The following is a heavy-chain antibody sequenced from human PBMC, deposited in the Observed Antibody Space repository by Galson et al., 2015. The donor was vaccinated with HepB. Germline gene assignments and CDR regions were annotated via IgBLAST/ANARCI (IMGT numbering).Heavy chain of an antibody. D-gene: IGHD6-13*01. Sequence: SLRLSCAASGFTFSSYSMNWVRQAPGKGLEWVSSISSSSSYIYYADSVKGRFTISRDNAKNSLYLQMNSLRAEDTAVYYCARVVSSSWYYFDYWGQGTLVTVSS. CDR2: ISSSSSYI. J-gene: IGHJ4*02. V-gene: IGHV3-21*01. CDR1: GFTFSSYS. CDR3: ARVVSSSWYYFDY.